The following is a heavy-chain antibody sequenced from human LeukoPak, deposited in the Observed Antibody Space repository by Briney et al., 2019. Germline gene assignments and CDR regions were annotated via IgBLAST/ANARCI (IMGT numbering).Heavy chain of an antibody. CDR2: IKRETDGGTI. Sequence: GGSLRLSCAASGFTFSDHYMDWVRQAPGKGLEWLGRIKRETDGGTIDYAAPVKGRFTISRDDSRNTLYLQMDSLKIEDTAVYYCTTDRYYDNSELQFQHWGQGTLVTVSS. CDR3: TTDRYYDNSELQFQH. D-gene: IGHD3-22*01. J-gene: IGHJ1*01. CDR1: GFTFSDHY. V-gene: IGHV3-15*01.